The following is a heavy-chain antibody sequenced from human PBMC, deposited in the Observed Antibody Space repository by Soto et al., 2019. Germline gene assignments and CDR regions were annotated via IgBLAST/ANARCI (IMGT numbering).Heavy chain of an antibody. Sequence: SETLSLTCTVSGGSISSSSYYWGWIRQPPGKGLEWIGSIYYSGSTYYNPSLKSRVTISVDTSKNQFSLKLSSVTAADTAVYYCASMYGDYVSYWGQGTLVTVSS. D-gene: IGHD4-17*01. CDR3: ASMYGDYVSY. J-gene: IGHJ4*02. CDR1: GGSISSSSYY. V-gene: IGHV4-39*01. CDR2: IYYSGST.